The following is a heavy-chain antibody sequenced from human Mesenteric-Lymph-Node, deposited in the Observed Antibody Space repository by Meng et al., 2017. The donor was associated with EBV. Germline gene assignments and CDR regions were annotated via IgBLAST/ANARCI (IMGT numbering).Heavy chain of an antibody. CDR1: GFTLSSYA. J-gene: IGHJ4*02. D-gene: IGHD3-10*01. CDR3: ARDPTYGSGNHFDY. V-gene: IGHV3-66*01. CDR2: IYTGDTT. Sequence: LSRSGGALVEPGGSMRSSCAASGFTLSSYAMIWVRQAPGKGLEWVSIIYTGDTTYYADSVTGRITITRNNSKNTLYLQMIRLGAENTAVYYCARDPTYGSGNHFDYWGQGTLVTVSS.